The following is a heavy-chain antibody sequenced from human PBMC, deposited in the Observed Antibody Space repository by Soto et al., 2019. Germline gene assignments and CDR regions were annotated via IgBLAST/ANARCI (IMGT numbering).Heavy chain of an antibody. Sequence: PGGSLRLSCTAAGFTFGDYAMSWFRKAQGKGLEWVGFIRSKAYGGTTEYAASVKGRFTISRDDSKSIAYLQMNSLKTEDTAVYYCTSFAAGTFIVRYWGQGTLVTVSS. CDR1: GFTFGDYA. D-gene: IGHD6-13*01. V-gene: IGHV3-49*03. CDR3: TSFAAGTFIVRY. J-gene: IGHJ4*02. CDR2: IRSKAYGGTT.